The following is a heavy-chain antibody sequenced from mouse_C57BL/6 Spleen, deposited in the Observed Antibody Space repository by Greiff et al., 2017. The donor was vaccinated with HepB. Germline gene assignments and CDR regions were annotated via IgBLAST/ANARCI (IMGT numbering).Heavy chain of an antibody. J-gene: IGHJ2*01. CDR2: INPNYGTT. V-gene: IGHV1-39*01. D-gene: IGHD1-1*01. CDR1: GYSFTDYN. Sequence: VHVKQSGPELVKPGASVKISCKASGYSFTDYNMNWVKQSNGKSLEWIGVINPNYGTTSYNQKFKGKATLTVDQSSSTAYMQLNSLTSEDSAVYYCARGYYGSSSIFDYWGQGTTLTVSS. CDR3: ARGYYGSSSIFDY.